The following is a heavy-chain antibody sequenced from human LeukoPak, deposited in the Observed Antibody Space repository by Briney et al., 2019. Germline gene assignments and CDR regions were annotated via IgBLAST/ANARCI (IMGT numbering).Heavy chain of an antibody. V-gene: IGHV3-7*01. CDR3: ERVGERDKFALIEGRFDA. Sequence: GGSLRLSCAASGFSFSSYWMSWVRQARGRGREWLANIRQDGSEKYYIDYVKARFSIFRDNAKDSVNLQMNSMRAEETAVSYCERVGERDKFALIEGRFDAWGKGTMVTVSS. CDR1: GFSFSSYW. CDR2: IRQDGSEK. D-gene: IGHD2-21*01. J-gene: IGHJ5*02.